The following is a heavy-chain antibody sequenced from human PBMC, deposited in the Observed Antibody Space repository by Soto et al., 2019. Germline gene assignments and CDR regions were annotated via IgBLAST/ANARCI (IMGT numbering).Heavy chain of an antibody. Sequence: SETLSLTCAVSGGSISTSNWWSWVRQPPGKGLEWIGYIYLTGITYYNPSLKSRVTISVDRSKNQFSLMLSSVTAADTAVYYCARGHYGGHGMDVWGQGTTVTVSS. CDR3: ARGHYGGHGMDV. J-gene: IGHJ6*02. CDR1: GGSISTSNW. CDR2: IYLTGIT. V-gene: IGHV4-4*02. D-gene: IGHD4-17*01.